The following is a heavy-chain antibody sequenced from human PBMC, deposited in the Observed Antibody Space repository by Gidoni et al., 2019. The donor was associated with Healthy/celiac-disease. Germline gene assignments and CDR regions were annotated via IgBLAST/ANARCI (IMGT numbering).Heavy chain of an antibody. Sequence: QVQLQESGPGLVKPSGTLSLTCAVPGGSISSSNWWSWVRQPPGKGLEWIGEIYHSGSTNYKPSLKSRVTISVDKSKNQFSLKLSPVTAADTAVYYCARLRGRYGDYAILVEKRFDPWGQGTLVTVSS. CDR2: IYHSGST. D-gene: IGHD4-17*01. J-gene: IGHJ5*02. V-gene: IGHV4-4*02. CDR3: ARLRGRYGDYAILVEKRFDP. CDR1: GGSISSSNW.